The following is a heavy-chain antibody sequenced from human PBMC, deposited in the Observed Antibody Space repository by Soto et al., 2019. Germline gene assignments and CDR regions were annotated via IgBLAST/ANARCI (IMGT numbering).Heavy chain of an antibody. J-gene: IGHJ4*02. CDR1: GYSINSGFF. CDR2: VFHSGTT. CDR3: ARQGSY. V-gene: IGHV4-38-2*02. Sequence: PSETLSLTCTVSGYSINSGFFWGWIRQPPGKGLEWIGSVFHSGTTYITPSLRSRVSISVDTSKNQFSLDLRSVTAADTAVYYCARQGSYWGQGALVTVSS.